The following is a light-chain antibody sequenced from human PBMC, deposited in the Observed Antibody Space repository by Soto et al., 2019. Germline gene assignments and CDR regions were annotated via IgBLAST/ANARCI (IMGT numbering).Light chain of an antibody. CDR2: VGS. Sequence: DIVMTQSPVSLPVTPGEPASISCRSSQSLLHSNGYNYLDWYLQKPRQSPQLLTYVGSDRASGVPYRFSGSGSGTDFTLNISRVEAEDVWVYYCLQSLQSPWTFGHGTKVEIK. CDR3: LQSLQSPWT. CDR1: QSLLHSNGYNY. J-gene: IGKJ1*01. V-gene: IGKV2-28*01.